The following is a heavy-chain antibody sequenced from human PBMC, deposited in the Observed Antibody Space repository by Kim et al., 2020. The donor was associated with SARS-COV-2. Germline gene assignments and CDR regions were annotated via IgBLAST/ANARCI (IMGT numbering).Heavy chain of an antibody. CDR2: IYYSGST. D-gene: IGHD6-13*01. CDR1: GGSISSYY. Sequence: SETLSLTCTVAGGSISSYYWSWIRQPPGKGLEWIGYIYYSGSTNYNPSLKSRVTISVDTSKNLFSLKLSSVTAADTAVYYCARGQHSSSWYEYYYYSGMNGACHGTKVTVSS. V-gene: IGHV4-59*01. J-gene: IGHJ6*02. CDR3: ARGQHSSSWYEYYYYSGMNG.